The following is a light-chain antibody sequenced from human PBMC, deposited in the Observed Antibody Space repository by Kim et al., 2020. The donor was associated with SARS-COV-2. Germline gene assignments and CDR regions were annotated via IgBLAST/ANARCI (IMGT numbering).Light chain of an antibody. Sequence: SASVGHRDTLACRASQGITKSLAWYQQKPGKAPKLLLSIASRLESGVPTRFSGSGSGTDYTLTISGLQPEDFANYYCQQYYSTPYTFGQGTKLEI. V-gene: IGKV1-NL1*01. CDR1: QGITKS. J-gene: IGKJ2*01. CDR3: QQYYSTPYT. CDR2: IAS.